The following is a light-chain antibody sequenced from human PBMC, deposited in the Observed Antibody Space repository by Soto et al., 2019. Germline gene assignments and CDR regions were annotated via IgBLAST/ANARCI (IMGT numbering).Light chain of an antibody. CDR1: QNIGDW. Sequence: DIQMTQSPSTLSASVGDRVTIACRASQNIGDWLAWYQQKPGKAPNLLIYKASTLESGVPSRFSGSGSGTEFTLTISSLQPDDFATYYCQHYNSHSEAFGQGTKVDIK. CDR2: KAS. V-gene: IGKV1-5*03. CDR3: QHYNSHSEA. J-gene: IGKJ1*01.